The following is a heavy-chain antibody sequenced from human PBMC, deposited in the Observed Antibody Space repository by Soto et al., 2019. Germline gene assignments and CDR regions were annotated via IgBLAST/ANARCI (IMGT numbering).Heavy chain of an antibody. D-gene: IGHD4-17*01. CDR3: ARVWIGYGDWNYYYGMDV. CDR1: GYSISGGYY. J-gene: IGHJ6*02. V-gene: IGHV4-38-2*01. CDR2: IHHSGTT. Sequence: PSETLSLTCAVSGYSISGGYYWGWIRQPPGKGLEWIGSIHHSGTTHYKSSLKSRVTISLDTSKNQFSLKVSSVTAADTAVYYCARVWIGYGDWNYYYGMDVWGQGTTVTVSS.